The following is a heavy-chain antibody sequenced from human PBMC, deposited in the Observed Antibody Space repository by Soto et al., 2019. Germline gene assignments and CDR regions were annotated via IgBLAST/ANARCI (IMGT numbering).Heavy chain of an antibody. CDR2: IIPIFGTA. D-gene: IGHD3-16*01. J-gene: IGHJ4*02. Sequence: QVQLVQSGAEVKKPGSSVKVSCKASGGTFSSYAISWVRQAPGQGLEWMGGIIPIFGTANYAQKFQGRVTITADESTSTAYMELSRLRSEDTAVYYCARDRNWGGEYYFDYWGQGTLVTVSS. CDR1: GGTFSSYA. V-gene: IGHV1-69*12. CDR3: ARDRNWGGEYYFDY.